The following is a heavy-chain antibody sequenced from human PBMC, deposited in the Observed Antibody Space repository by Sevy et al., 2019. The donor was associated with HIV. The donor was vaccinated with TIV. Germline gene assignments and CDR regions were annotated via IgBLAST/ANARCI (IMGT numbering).Heavy chain of an antibody. CDR1: GGSINSDH. Sequence: SETLSLTCTVSGGSINSDHWNWIRQPPGKGLEWIWYFYYTGGTNYNPSLKNRVTIFVNRTMNQFSLKLTSVTAADRAVYYCARRNDFDIWGQGTMVTVSS. V-gene: IGHV4-59*08. J-gene: IGHJ3*02. CDR2: FYYTGGT. CDR3: ARRNDFDI.